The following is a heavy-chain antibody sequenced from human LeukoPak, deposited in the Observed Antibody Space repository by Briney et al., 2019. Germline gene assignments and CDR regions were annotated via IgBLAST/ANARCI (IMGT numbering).Heavy chain of an antibody. V-gene: IGHV3-21*01. J-gene: IGHJ4*02. CDR2: ISSSSSYI. CDR1: GFTFSSYS. D-gene: IGHD3-9*01. Sequence: GGSLRLSCAASGFTFSSYSMNWVRQAPGKGLEWVSSISSSSSYIYYADSVKGRFTISRDNAENSLYLQMNSLRAEDTAVYYCARDDILTGYYIFDYWGQGTLVTVSS. CDR3: ARDDILTGYYIFDY.